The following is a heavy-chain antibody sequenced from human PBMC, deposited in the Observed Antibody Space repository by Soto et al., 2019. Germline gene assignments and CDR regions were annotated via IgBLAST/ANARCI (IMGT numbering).Heavy chain of an antibody. CDR2: LYDVDGS. CDR3: ATWHEREHAYDV. Sequence: DVQLVESGGGLIQPGESLRLSCAAFGLTISGKKYVAWVRQAPGKGLEWVSALYDVDGSFYADSVKGRFTTSSDSSKTTVYLQMNYLRPDDTAVYYCATWHEREHAYDVWGQGPTVTVSS. CDR1: GLTISGKKY. J-gene: IGHJ3*01. V-gene: IGHV3-53*01. D-gene: IGHD1-1*01.